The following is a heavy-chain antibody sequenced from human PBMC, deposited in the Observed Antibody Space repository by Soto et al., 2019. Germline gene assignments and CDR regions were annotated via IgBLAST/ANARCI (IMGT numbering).Heavy chain of an antibody. CDR1: GGSISSSSYY. CDR2: IYYSGST. D-gene: IGHD5-12*01. Sequence: SETLSLTCTVSGGSISSSSYYWGWIRQPPGKGLEWIGSIYYSGSTYYNPSLKSRVTISVDTSKNQFSLKLSSVTAADTAVYYCAGTFMDIVATTPPLFDYWGQGTLVTVSA. CDR3: AGTFMDIVATTPPLFDY. J-gene: IGHJ4*02. V-gene: IGHV4-39*01.